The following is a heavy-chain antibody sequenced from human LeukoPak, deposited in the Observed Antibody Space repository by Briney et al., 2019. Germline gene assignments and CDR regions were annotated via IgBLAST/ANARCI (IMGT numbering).Heavy chain of an antibody. V-gene: IGHV3-33*01. CDR3: AREDWSGGFCSDY. J-gene: IGHJ4*02. D-gene: IGHD2-15*01. CDR1: GFTFRSYG. CDR2: IWYDGSNK. Sequence: PGGSLRLSCLTSGFTFRSYGMHWVRQAPGKGLEWVAVIWYDGSNKYYADSVKGRFTVSRDDSKNTVYLQMNSLRAEDTAVYYCAREDWSGGFCSDYWGQGTLVTVSS.